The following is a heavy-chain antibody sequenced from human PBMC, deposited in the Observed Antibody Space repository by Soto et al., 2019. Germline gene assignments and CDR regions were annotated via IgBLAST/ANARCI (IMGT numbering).Heavy chain of an antibody. Sequence: QVQLEQSGVEVKKPGASVRVACKTSASIFTRYGFSWVRQAPGQGLEWMGWISAYNGDTKYAKNLQGRVIMTTDTTTRTAYMEFRALRFDDPAEDCCSADYGDGTPWGQGTLVTVSP. J-gene: IGHJ5*02. D-gene: IGHD4-17*01. CDR1: ASIFTRYG. V-gene: IGHV1-18*01. CDR3: SADYGDGTP. CDR2: ISAYNGDT.